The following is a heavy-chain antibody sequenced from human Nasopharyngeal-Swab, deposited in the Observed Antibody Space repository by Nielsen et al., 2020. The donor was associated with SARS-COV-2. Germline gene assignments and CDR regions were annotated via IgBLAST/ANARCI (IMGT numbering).Heavy chain of an antibody. D-gene: IGHD3-3*01. J-gene: IGHJ5*02. Sequence: GSLRLSCAASGFTFSDYYMSWIRQAPGKGLEWVSYISSSSSYTNYADSVKGRFTTSRDNAKNSLYLQMNSLRAEDTAVYYCARTGGVLRFLEWLPNWFDPWGQGTLVTVSS. CDR1: GFTFSDYY. CDR2: ISSSSSYT. V-gene: IGHV3-11*06. CDR3: ARTGGVLRFLEWLPNWFDP.